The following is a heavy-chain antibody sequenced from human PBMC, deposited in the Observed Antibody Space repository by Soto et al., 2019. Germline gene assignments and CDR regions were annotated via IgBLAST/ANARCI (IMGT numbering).Heavy chain of an antibody. CDR3: VKDLTDSSGYYGYFQH. V-gene: IGHV3-64D*06. CDR2: ISSNGGST. Sequence: GGSLRLSCSASGFSFGSNSMAWVRQAPGKGLEYVSAISSNGGSTYYADSVKGRFTISRDNSKNTLYLQMSSLRAEDTAVYYCVKDLTDSSGYYGYFQHWGQGTLVTVSS. J-gene: IGHJ1*01. D-gene: IGHD3-22*01. CDR1: GFSFGSNS.